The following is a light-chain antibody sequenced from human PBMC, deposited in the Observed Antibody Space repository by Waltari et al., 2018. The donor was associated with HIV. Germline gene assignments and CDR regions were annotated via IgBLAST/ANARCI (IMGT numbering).Light chain of an antibody. CDR1: QSISSY. CDR3: QQSYSTPPEYT. J-gene: IGKJ2*01. Sequence: DIQMTQSPSSLSASIGDRVTITCRASQSISSYLNWYQQKPGKAPKLLIYAASSLQSGVPSRFSGSGSGTDFTLTISSLQPEDFATYHCQQSYSTPPEYTFGQGTKVEIK. CDR2: AAS. V-gene: IGKV1-39*01.